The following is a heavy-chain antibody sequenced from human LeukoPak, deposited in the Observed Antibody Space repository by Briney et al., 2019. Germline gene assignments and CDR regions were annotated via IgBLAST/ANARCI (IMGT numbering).Heavy chain of an antibody. Sequence: SETLSLTCAVYGGSFSGYYWSWIRQPPGKGLEWIGEINHSGSTNYNPSLKSRVTISVDTSKNQFSLKLSSVTAADTAVYYCARASARQWLDYWGQGTLVTVSS. CDR1: GGSFSGYY. D-gene: IGHD6-19*01. J-gene: IGHJ4*02. CDR2: INHSGST. V-gene: IGHV4-34*01. CDR3: ARASARQWLDY.